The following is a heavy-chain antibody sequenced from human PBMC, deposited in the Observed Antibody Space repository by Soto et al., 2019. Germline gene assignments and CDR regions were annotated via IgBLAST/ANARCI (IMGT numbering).Heavy chain of an antibody. CDR3: ARDLDILTGYSPAILDY. CDR2: INAGNGNT. J-gene: IGHJ4*02. Sequence: GASVKVSCKASGYTFTSYAMHWVRQAPGQRLEWMGWINAGNGNTKYSQKFQGRVTITRDTSASTAYMELSSLRSEDTAVYYCARDLDILTGYSPAILDYWGQGTLVTVSS. D-gene: IGHD3-9*01. CDR1: GYTFTSYA. V-gene: IGHV1-3*01.